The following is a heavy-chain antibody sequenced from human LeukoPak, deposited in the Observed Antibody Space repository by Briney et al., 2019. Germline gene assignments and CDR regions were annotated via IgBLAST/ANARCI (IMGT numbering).Heavy chain of an antibody. V-gene: IGHV3-74*01. CDR3: AREGSSYSMDV. Sequence: GGSLRLSCAASAFIFSSYWMHWVRQAPGKGLVWVSRINSDGTSTTYADSVKGRFTISRDNAKNTLYLQMNSLRAEDTAVYYCAREGSSYSMDVWGQGTTVTVSS. CDR1: AFIFSSYW. CDR2: INSDGTST. J-gene: IGHJ6*02.